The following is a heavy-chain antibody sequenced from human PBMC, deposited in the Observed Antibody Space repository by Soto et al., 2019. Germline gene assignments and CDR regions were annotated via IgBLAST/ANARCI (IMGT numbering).Heavy chain of an antibody. Sequence: QVQLQESGPGLVKPSQTLSLTCTVSGRSISSVNYYWSWIRQPPGKGLEWIGYIYYSGSTSYNPSLRSRVTISVDTSKNQFSLKLSSVTAADTAVYYCARYGSGECNRGSCYSPFDYWGQGTLVTVSS. D-gene: IGHD2-15*01. V-gene: IGHV4-30-4*01. CDR2: IYYSGST. CDR1: GRSISSVNYY. CDR3: ARYGSGECNRGSCYSPFDY. J-gene: IGHJ4*02.